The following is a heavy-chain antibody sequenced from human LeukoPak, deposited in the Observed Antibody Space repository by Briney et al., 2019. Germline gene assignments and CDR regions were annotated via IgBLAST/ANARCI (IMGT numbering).Heavy chain of an antibody. CDR3: ARHAGKKGSSSLIDY. J-gene: IGHJ4*02. D-gene: IGHD6-6*01. CDR2: IYYSGST. Sequence: PSDTLSLTCTVSGGSIRSYYWSWFRQPPGKGLEWIAYIYYSGSTNYNPSLKSRVTISLDTSKNQLSLNLRSVTATDTAVYYCARHAGKKGSSSLIDYWGQGTLVTVSS. CDR1: GGSIRSYY. V-gene: IGHV4-59*08.